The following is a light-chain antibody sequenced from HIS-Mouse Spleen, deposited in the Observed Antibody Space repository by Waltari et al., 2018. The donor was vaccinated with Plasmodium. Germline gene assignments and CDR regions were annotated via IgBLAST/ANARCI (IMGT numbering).Light chain of an antibody. Sequence: EIVLTQSPATLSLSPGERATLSCRASQSVSSYLAWYQQKPGQAPRLLIYDASNRATGIPAMFSGSRSGTYCTLTISSLEPEDFAVYYCQQRSNWLTFGGGTKVEIK. V-gene: IGKV3-11*01. CDR2: DAS. CDR1: QSVSSY. J-gene: IGKJ4*01. CDR3: QQRSNWLT.